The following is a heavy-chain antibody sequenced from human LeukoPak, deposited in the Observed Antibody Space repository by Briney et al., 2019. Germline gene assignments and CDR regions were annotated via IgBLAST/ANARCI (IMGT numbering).Heavy chain of an antibody. D-gene: IGHD1-26*01. CDR2: ISGSGGST. J-gene: IGHJ6*02. V-gene: IGHV3-23*01. CDR3: AKLVGQHYYYGMDV. Sequence: GGSLRLSCAASGFTFSSYAMSWVRQAPGKGREWVSAISGSGGSTYYADSVKGRFTISRDNSKNTLYLQMNSLRAEDTAVYYCAKLVGQHYYYGMDVWGQGTTVTVSS. CDR1: GFTFSSYA.